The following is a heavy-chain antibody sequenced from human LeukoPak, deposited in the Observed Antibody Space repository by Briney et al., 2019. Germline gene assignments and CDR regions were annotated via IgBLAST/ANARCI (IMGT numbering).Heavy chain of an antibody. D-gene: IGHD3-10*01. V-gene: IGHV3-23*01. Sequence: GGSLRLSCAASGFTFSSYAMSWVRQAPGKGLEWGSAISGSGGSKYYADSVKGRFTISRDNSKNTLYLQMNSLRAEDTAVYYCAKDLRVRGLGMDVWGERTTVTVSS. CDR1: GFTFSSYA. J-gene: IGHJ6*04. CDR2: ISGSGGSK. CDR3: AKDLRVRGLGMDV.